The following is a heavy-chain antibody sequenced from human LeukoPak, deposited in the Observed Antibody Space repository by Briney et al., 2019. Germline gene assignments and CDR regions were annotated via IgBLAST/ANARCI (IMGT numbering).Heavy chain of an antibody. CDR3: AELGITMIGGV. CDR2: ISSSGSTI. V-gene: IGHV3-48*04. Sequence: GGSLRLSCAASGFTFSNYGMHWVRQAPGKGLEWVSYISSSGSTIYYADSVKGRFTISRDNAKNSLYLQMNSLRAEDTAVYYCAELGITMIGGVWGKGTTVAISS. CDR1: GFTFSNYG. J-gene: IGHJ6*04. D-gene: IGHD3-10*02.